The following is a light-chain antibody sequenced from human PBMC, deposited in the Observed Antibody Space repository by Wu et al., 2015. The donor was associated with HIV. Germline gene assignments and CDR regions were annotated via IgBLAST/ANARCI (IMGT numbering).Light chain of an antibody. J-gene: IGKJ2*01. CDR2: DTS. CDR3: QQRIIWPYT. CDR1: RSVNGY. Sequence: EIVLTQSPATLSLSPGERATLSCRASRSVNGYLAWFQQKPGQAPRLLIYDTSNMPTGIPARFSGSGSGTDFTLTITSLEPEDFAVYYCQQRIIWPYTFGQGTKLEIK. V-gene: IGKV3-11*01.